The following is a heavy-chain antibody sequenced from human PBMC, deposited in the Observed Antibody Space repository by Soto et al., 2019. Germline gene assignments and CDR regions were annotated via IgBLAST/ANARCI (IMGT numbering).Heavy chain of an antibody. CDR1: GFTFSSYS. CDR2: ISSSSSYI. V-gene: IGHV3-21*01. CDR3: ARDSLSERLHAFDI. D-gene: IGHD3-16*02. Sequence: GGSLRLSCAASGFTFSSYSMNWVRQAPGKGMKRVSSISSSSSYIYYADSVKGRFTISRDNAKNSLYLQMNSLRAEDTFVYYCARDSLSERLHAFDIWGRGTMVTVSS. J-gene: IGHJ3*02.